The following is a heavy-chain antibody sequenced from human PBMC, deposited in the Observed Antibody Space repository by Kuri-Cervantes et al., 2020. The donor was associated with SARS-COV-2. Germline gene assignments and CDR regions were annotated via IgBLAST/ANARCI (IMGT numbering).Heavy chain of an antibody. V-gene: IGHV3-23*01. CDR3: AKDSSVASFDY. J-gene: IGHJ4*02. D-gene: IGHD2-2*01. CDR2: ISGSGGST. CDR1: GFTFDDYA. Sequence: GESLKISCAASGFTFDDYAMHWVRQAPGKGLEWVSAISGSGGSTYYADSVKGRFTISRDNSKNTLYLQMNSLRAEDTAVYYCAKDSSVASFDYWGQGTLVTVSS.